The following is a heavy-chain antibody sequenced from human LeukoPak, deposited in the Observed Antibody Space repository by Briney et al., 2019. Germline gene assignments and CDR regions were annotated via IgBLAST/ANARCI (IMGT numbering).Heavy chain of an antibody. D-gene: IGHD4-17*01. J-gene: IGHJ4*02. CDR2: INNSGST. Sequence: SETLSLTCAVYGGSFSGYYWSWIRQPPGKGLEWIGEINNSGSTNYNPSLKSRVTISVDTSKNQFTLKLSSVTAADTAVYYCARAPLDYAPFDYWGQGTLVTVSS. V-gene: IGHV4-34*01. CDR3: ARAPLDYAPFDY. CDR1: GGSFSGYY.